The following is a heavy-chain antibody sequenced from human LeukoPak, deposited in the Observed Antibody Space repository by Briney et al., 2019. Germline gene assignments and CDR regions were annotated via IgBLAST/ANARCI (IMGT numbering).Heavy chain of an antibody. Sequence: PGRFLRLSCAASGFTFSSYGMHWVRQAPGKGLEWVAVIWYDGSNKYYADSVKGRFTISRDNSKNTLYLQMNSLRAEDTAVYYCASGAGRFDYWGQGTLVTVSS. CDR3: ASGAGRFDY. J-gene: IGHJ4*02. D-gene: IGHD1-26*01. CDR1: GFTFSSYG. V-gene: IGHV3-33*01. CDR2: IWYDGSNK.